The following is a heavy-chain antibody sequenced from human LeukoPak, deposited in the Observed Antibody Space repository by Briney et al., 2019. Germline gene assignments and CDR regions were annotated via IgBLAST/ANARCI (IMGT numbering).Heavy chain of an antibody. V-gene: IGHV7-4-1*02. CDR1: GYTFTSYA. J-gene: IGHJ3*02. D-gene: IGHD3-10*01. Sequence: VASVKVSCKASGYTFTSYAMNWVRQAPGQGLEWMGWINTNTGNPTYAQGFTGRFVFSLDTSVSTAYLQISSLKAEDTAVYYCARDLGRGVHAAFDIWGQGTMVTVSS. CDR3: ARDLGRGVHAAFDI. CDR2: INTNTGNP.